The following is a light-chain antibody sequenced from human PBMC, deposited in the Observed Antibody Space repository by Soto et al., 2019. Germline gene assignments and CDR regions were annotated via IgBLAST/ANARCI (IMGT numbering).Light chain of an antibody. V-gene: IGKV1-5*01. CDR2: DAS. J-gene: IGKJ1*01. CDR3: QQYNSYLWT. Sequence: DIQRTQSPSTLSASVGDRVTITFRASQSISSWLAWYQQKPGKAPKLLIYDASSLESGVPSRFSGSGSGTEFTLTISSLQPDDFATYYCQQYNSYLWTFGQGTKVDIK. CDR1: QSISSW.